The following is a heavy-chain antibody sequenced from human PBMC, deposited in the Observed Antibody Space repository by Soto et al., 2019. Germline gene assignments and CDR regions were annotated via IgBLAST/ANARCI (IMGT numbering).Heavy chain of an antibody. J-gene: IGHJ4*02. V-gene: IGHV5-51*01. D-gene: IGHD5-12*01. Sequence: ESLKISCKGYGYSFTSYWIGWVRQMPGKGLEWMGIIYPGDSDTRYSPSFQGQVTISADKSISTAYLQWSSLKASDTAMYYCERHPTIDSIDYWGQGTLVTGSS. CDR3: ERHPTIDSIDY. CDR2: IYPGDSDT. CDR1: GYSFTSYW.